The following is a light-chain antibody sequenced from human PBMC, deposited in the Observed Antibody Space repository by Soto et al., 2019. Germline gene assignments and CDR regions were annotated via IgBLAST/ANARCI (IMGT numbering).Light chain of an antibody. CDR1: QSISTS. Sequence: EIVLTKSPGTLSLSPGERATLSCTASQSISTSLAWYQQRPGQAPSLLIYGASSRATGIPDRFSGSGCGTDFTLTIRSLQPEDFAVYYCQHRSDWHTFGQGTRLEIK. CDR2: GAS. CDR3: QHRSDWHT. V-gene: IGKV3D-11*02. J-gene: IGKJ5*01.